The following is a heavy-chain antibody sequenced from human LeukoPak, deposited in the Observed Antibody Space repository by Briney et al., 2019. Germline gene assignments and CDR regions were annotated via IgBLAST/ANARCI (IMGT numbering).Heavy chain of an antibody. V-gene: IGHV4-39*07. J-gene: IGHJ4*02. CDR1: GGSISTSNYY. D-gene: IGHD2-15*01. CDR3: ARAGWYTLDN. Sequence: PSETLSLTCTVSGGSISTSNYYWGWIRQPPGKGLEWIGYIFYSGSTYYSPSLKSRVTISLDTSRNQFSLKLTSVTAADTAVYYCARAGWYTLDNWGQGTLVTVSS. CDR2: IFYSGST.